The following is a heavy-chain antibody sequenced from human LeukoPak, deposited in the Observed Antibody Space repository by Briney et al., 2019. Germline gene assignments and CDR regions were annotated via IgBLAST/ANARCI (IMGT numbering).Heavy chain of an antibody. CDR2: ISGSGGST. J-gene: IGHJ4*02. CDR3: ASLIAVAGTVFDY. V-gene: IGHV3-23*01. Sequence: HPGGSLRLSCAASGFTFSSYAMSWVRQAPGKGLEWVSAISGSGGSTYYADSVKGRFTISRDNAKNSLYLQMNSLRAEDTAVYYCASLIAVAGTVFDYWGQGTLVTVSS. CDR1: GFTFSSYA. D-gene: IGHD6-19*01.